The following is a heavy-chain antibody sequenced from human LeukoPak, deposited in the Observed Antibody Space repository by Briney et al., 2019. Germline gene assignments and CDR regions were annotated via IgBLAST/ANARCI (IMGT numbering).Heavy chain of an antibody. V-gene: IGHV3-23*01. CDR3: AKGYGWEASYYYYYMDV. CDR2: ISGSGGST. CDR1: GFTFSSYA. D-gene: IGHD1-26*01. Sequence: GSLRLSCAASGFTFSSYAMSWVRQAPGKGLEWVSAISGSGGSTYYADSVKGRFTISRDNSKNTLYLQMNSLRAEDTAVYYCAKGYGWEASYYYYYMDVWGKGTTVTISS. J-gene: IGHJ6*03.